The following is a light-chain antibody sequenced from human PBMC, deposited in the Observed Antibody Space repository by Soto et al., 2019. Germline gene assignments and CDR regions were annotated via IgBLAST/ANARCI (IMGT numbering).Light chain of an antibody. CDR2: AAS. J-gene: IGKJ1*01. CDR3: QRYNSAPPT. CDR1: QAMSIY. V-gene: IGKV1-27*01. Sequence: DIQMTQSPSSLSTPVADRVTITCRASQAMSIYLAWYQQKPGKVPKLLIYAASTLQSGVPSRFSGSGSGTDFTLTISSLQPEDVATYYCQRYNSAPPTFGQGTKVEIK.